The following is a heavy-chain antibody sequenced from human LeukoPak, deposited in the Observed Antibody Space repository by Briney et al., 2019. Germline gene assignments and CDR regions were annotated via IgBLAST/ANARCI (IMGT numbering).Heavy chain of an antibody. J-gene: IGHJ2*01. CDR2: ISGSGGST. D-gene: IGHD6-13*01. Sequence: GGSLRLSCAASGFTFSSYAMSWVRQAPGKGLEWVSAISGSGGSTYYADSLKGRFTISRDNAKNSLYLQMDSLRAEDTAVYYCARDERGSSSRLYNYWYFDLWGRGTLVTVSS. CDR3: ARDERGSSSRLYNYWYFDL. V-gene: IGHV3-23*01. CDR1: GFTFSSYA.